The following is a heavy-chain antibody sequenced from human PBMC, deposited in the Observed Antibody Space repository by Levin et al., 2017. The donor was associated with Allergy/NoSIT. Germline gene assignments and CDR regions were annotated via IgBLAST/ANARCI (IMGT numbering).Heavy chain of an antibody. V-gene: IGHV5-51*01. CDR1: GYTFSNYW. D-gene: IGHD3-16*01. CDR3: VKSRRLALRFDAFDI. CDR2: IYPSDSDT. Sequence: GESLKISCKGSGYTFSNYWIGWVRQMPGKGLEWMGIIYPSDSDTRYSPSFQGQVSISADKSISTAYLQWSSLKASDTDMYYCVKSRRLALRFDAFDIWGQGTKVTVSS. J-gene: IGHJ3*02.